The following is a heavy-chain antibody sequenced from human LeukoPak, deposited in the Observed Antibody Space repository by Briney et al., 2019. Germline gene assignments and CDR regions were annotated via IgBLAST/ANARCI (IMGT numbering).Heavy chain of an antibody. V-gene: IGHV3-30*18. CDR1: GFTFSSYD. CDR3: AKSSPPPLRY. J-gene: IGHJ4*02. Sequence: GRSLRLSCAASGFTFSSYDMHWVRQAPGKGLEWVALILYDGSNKNYGDSVNGRSTISRDNSKNTVYLQMNSLRAEDTAVYYCAKSSPPPLRYWGQGTLVTVSS. CDR2: ILYDGSNK.